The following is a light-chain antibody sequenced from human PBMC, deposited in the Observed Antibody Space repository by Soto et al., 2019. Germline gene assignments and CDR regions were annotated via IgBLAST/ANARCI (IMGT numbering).Light chain of an antibody. CDR3: ATWDARLSGNII. CDR1: SSNIGGNY. Sequence: QSVLTQPPSTSGTPGQRVTIPCFESSSNIGGNYVVWYQHLPGTAPKLLIYRNNQRPSGVPDRFSGSKSGTSASLAISGLRAEDEADYYCATWDARLSGNIIFGGGPQLTVL. CDR2: RNN. V-gene: IGLV1-47*01. J-gene: IGLJ7*01.